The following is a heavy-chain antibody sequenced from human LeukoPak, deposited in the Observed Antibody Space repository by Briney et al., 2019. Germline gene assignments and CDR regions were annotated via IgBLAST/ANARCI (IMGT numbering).Heavy chain of an antibody. Sequence: PSETLSLTCTVSGGSISSGFYYWGWIRQPPGKGLEWIGSFHYSGGTSYNPSLKSRVTISADTSKNQFSLTVSSVTAADTAVYYCAGPHLSGGYTGFDSWGQGTLVTVSS. J-gene: IGHJ4*02. CDR3: AGPHLSGGYTGFDS. CDR2: FHYSGGT. V-gene: IGHV4-39*01. D-gene: IGHD1-26*01. CDR1: GGSISSGFYY.